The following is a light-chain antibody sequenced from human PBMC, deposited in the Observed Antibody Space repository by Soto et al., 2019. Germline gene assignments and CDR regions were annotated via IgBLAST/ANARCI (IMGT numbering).Light chain of an antibody. Sequence: QSVLTQPPSASGTPGQRVTISCSGSSSNIGSNTVNWYQQLPGAAPKLLMYSFHQRPSGVADRFSGSKSGTSASLAITGLQFEDEADYYCAAWDDRLSGDVFGTGTKVTVL. J-gene: IGLJ1*01. V-gene: IGLV1-44*01. CDR2: SFH. CDR3: AAWDDRLSGDV. CDR1: SSNIGSNT.